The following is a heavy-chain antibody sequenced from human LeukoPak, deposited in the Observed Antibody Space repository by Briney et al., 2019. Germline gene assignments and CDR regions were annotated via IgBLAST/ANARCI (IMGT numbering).Heavy chain of an antibody. J-gene: IGHJ5*02. Sequence: GGSLRLSCAASGFTFSSYWMSWVRQAPGKGLEWVANIKQDGSEKYYVDSVKGRFTISRDNAKNSLYLQMNSLRAEDTAVYYCARARRPQNVLLLFRELLHWFDPWGQGTLVTVSS. CDR1: GFTFSSYW. V-gene: IGHV3-7*01. CDR3: ARARRPQNVLLLFRELLHWFDP. D-gene: IGHD3-10*01. CDR2: IKQDGSEK.